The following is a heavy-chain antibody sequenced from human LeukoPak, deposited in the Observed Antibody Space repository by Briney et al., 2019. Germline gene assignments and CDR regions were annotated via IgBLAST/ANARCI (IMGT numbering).Heavy chain of an antibody. Sequence: SETLSLTCTVSGGSISSHYWSWIRQPPGKGLEWIGYIYYSGSTNYNPSLKSRVTISVDTSKNQFSLKLSSETAADTAVYYCARGGSWAAHWGQGTLVTVSS. CDR3: ARGGSWAAH. J-gene: IGHJ4*02. V-gene: IGHV4-59*11. CDR1: GGSISSHY. CDR2: IYYSGST. D-gene: IGHD1-1*01.